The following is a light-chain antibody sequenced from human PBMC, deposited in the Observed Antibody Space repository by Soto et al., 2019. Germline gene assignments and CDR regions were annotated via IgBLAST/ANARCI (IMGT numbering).Light chain of an antibody. CDR3: QQYKSYPVT. J-gene: IGKJ1*01. Sequence: EIVLTQSPGTLSLSPGERATLSCRASQSFNSIYLAWYQQKPGQAPRLLIYGASNRATGIPDRFSGSGSGTDFTLTISRLEPEDFATYYCQQYKSYPVTFGQGTRWISN. CDR2: GAS. V-gene: IGKV3-20*01. CDR1: QSFNSIY.